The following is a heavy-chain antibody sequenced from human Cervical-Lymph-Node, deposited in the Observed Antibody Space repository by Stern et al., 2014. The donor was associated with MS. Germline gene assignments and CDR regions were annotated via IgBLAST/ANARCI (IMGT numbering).Heavy chain of an antibody. J-gene: IGHJ5*02. D-gene: IGHD2-15*01. CDR1: GGTFSSSYA. CDR2: IIPILGLP. Sequence: QVQLVQSGAEVKKPGSSVNVSCKASGGTFSSSYAISWMRQPPGRGLEWMGRIIPILGLPNYAQKFQGRFTITADTSTSTAYMELSSLRSEDTAVYYCARGVGSNRAAATLHNLCDPGGQGTLVTVSS. V-gene: IGHV1-69*04. CDR3: ARGVGSNRAAATLHNLCDP.